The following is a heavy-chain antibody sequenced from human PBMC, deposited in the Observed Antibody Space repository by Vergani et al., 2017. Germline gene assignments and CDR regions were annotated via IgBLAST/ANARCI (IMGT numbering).Heavy chain of an antibody. CDR3: ARAIPLLEWFHAYGAHYYMDV. J-gene: IGHJ6*03. CDR2: IYYSGST. CDR1: GGSISSYY. Sequence: QVQLQESGPGLVKPSETLSLTCTVSGGSISSYYWSWIRQPPGKGLEGIGYIYYSGSTNYNPSLKSRVTISVDTAKNQFSLKLSSVTAADTAVYYWARAIPLLEWFHAYGAHYYMDVWGKGTTVTVSS. V-gene: IGHV4-59*01. D-gene: IGHD3-3*01.